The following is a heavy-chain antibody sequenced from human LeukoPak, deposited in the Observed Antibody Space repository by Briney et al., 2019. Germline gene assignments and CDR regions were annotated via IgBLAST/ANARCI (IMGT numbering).Heavy chain of an antibody. V-gene: IGHV1-18*01. CDR3: ARAGLRYFDWLPGGYDAFGI. Sequence: ASVKVSCKASGYTFTGYGISWVRQAPGQGLEWMGWISAYNGNTNYAQKLQGRVTMTTDTSTSTAYMELRSLRSDDTAVYYCARAGLRYFDWLPGGYDAFGIWGQGTMVTVSS. CDR1: GYTFTGYG. CDR2: ISAYNGNT. J-gene: IGHJ3*02. D-gene: IGHD3-9*01.